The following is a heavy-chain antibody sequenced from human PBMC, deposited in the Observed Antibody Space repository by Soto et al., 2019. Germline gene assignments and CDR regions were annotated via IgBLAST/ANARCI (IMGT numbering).Heavy chain of an antibody. Sequence: QVQLVQSGAEVKKPGASVKVSCKASGYTFTSYGISWVRQAPGQGLEWMGWISAYNGNTNYAQKLQGRVTMTTDTSTSTAYMELRSLRSDDTAVYYCAGVFFVHGSGSYTFDYWGQGTLVTVSS. CDR1: GYTFTSYG. D-gene: IGHD3-10*01. V-gene: IGHV1-18*01. J-gene: IGHJ4*02. CDR2: ISAYNGNT. CDR3: AGVFFVHGSGSYTFDY.